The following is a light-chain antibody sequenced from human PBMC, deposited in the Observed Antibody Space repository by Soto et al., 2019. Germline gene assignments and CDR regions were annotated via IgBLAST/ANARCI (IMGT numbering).Light chain of an antibody. CDR2: DNT. J-gene: IGLJ2*01. CDR3: QSYDTSLSASV. Sequence: QSALTQPPSVSGAPGQRVTISCTGSRSNIGAGYAVHWYQQLPGTAPKLLIYDNTNRPSGVPDRFSASESGTSASLAITGLQSEDEAEYYCQSYDTSLSASVFGGGTKVTVL. V-gene: IGLV1-40*01. CDR1: RSNIGAGYA.